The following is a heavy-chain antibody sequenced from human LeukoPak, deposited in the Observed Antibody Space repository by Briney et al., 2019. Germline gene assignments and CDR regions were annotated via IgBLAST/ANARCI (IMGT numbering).Heavy chain of an antibody. Sequence: GESLKISCKGSGYSFTSYWIGWVRQMPGKGLEWMGIIYPGDSDTRYSPSFQGQVTISADKSISTAYLQWSSLKASDTAIYYCARHVIGIPADVSSWFDPWGQGTLVTVSS. V-gene: IGHV5-51*01. D-gene: IGHD6-13*01. CDR1: GYSFTSYW. CDR3: ARHVIGIPADVSSWFDP. CDR2: IYPGDSDT. J-gene: IGHJ5*02.